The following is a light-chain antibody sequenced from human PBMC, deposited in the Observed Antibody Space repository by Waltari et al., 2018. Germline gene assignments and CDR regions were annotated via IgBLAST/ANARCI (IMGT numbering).Light chain of an antibody. V-gene: IGKV1-5*03. CDR2: KAS. Sequence: DIQMTQSPSTLSAAVGDRVTITCRASQSVSTWLAWYQQRPGEAPKLLIYKASLLQSGVPSRFSASGSGTEFTLTISSLRPDDFATYYCQPYYSSVLPFGGGTQVEI. CDR1: QSVSTW. J-gene: IGKJ4*01. CDR3: QPYYSSVLP.